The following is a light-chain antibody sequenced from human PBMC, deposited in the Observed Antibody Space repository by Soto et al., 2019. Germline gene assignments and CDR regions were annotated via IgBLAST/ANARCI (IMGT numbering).Light chain of an antibody. CDR3: CSYAGSSTFEV. V-gene: IGLV2-23*02. CDR1: SSDVGSYNL. CDR2: EVS. Sequence: QSALTQPASVSGSPGQSITISCTGTSSDVGSYNLVSWYQQHPGKAPKLMIYEVSKRPSGVSNRFSGSKSGNTASLTISGLQAEDGADYYCCSYAGSSTFEVFGGGTKLTVL. J-gene: IGLJ2*01.